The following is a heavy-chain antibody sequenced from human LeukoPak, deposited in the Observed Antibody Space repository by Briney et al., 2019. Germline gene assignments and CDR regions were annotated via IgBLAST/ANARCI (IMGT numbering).Heavy chain of an antibody. CDR2: ISGSGGST. CDR3: AKAGAVVVPAATRWFDP. CDR1: GFTFSSYA. J-gene: IGHJ5*02. D-gene: IGHD2-2*01. V-gene: IGHV3-23*01. Sequence: RPGGSLRLSCAASGFTFSSYAMSWVRQAPGKGLEWVSAISGSGGSTYYADSVKGRFTISRDNSKNTLYLQMNSLRAEDTAVYYCAKAGAVVVPAATRWFDPWGQGTLVTVSS.